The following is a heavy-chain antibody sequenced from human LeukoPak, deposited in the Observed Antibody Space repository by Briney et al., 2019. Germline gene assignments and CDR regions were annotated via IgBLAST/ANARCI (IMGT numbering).Heavy chain of an antibody. CDR1: GFTFGSYG. V-gene: IGHV3-30*02. J-gene: IGHJ6*02. D-gene: IGHD1-26*01. CDR3: ARDYVSSGSYYFYYYGMDV. CDR2: IRYDGSNK. Sequence: GGSLRLSCAASGFTFGSYGMHWVRQAPGKGLEWVAFIRYDGSNKYYADSVKGRFTISRDNSKNTLYLQMNSLRAEDTAVYYCARDYVSSGSYYFYYYGMDVWGQGTTVTVSS.